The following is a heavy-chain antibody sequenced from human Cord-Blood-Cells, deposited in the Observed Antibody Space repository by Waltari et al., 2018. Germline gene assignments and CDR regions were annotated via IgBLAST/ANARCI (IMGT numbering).Heavy chain of an antibody. J-gene: IGHJ4*02. CDR2: IIPIFGTA. V-gene: IGHV1-69*01. D-gene: IGHD5-12*01. CDR3: ARGRGIGAMAPFDY. CDR1: GGTSSSYA. Sequence: QVQLVQSGAEVKKPGSSVKVSCKASGGTSSSYAISGVRQAPGQGLEWMGGIIPIFGTANYAQKFQGRVTITADESTSTAYMELSSLRSEDTAVYYCARGRGIGAMAPFDYWGQGTLVTVSS.